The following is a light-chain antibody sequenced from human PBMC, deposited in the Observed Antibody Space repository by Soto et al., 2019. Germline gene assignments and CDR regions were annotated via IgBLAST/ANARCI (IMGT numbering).Light chain of an antibody. Sequence: EIVLTQSPGTLSLSPGERATLSCRASQSVSVSSLAWYQQKGGQAPRLLIYAASTRATGVPDRFSGTASGTDFARTISRLETDDSAVYYCQQYGGSPFTVGPGTKVDIK. CDR1: QSVSVSS. CDR3: QQYGGSPFT. V-gene: IGKV3-20*01. J-gene: IGKJ3*01. CDR2: AAS.